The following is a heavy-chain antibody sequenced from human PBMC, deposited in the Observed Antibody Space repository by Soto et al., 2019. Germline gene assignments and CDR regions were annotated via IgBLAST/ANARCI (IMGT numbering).Heavy chain of an antibody. D-gene: IGHD2-21*02. V-gene: IGHV3-33*06. Sequence: GGSLRLSCAASGFTFSSYGIHWVRQAPGKGLEWVSAIRYDGSSTYYAESVKGRFTISRDSSKDTVYLQMNSLRADDTAVFYCAKGQICGGDCHSYFDYWGQGTLVTVSS. J-gene: IGHJ4*02. CDR1: GFTFSSYG. CDR3: AKGQICGGDCHSYFDY. CDR2: IRYDGSST.